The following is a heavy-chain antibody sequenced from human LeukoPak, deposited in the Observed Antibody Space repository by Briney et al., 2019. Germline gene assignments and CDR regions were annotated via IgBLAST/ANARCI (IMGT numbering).Heavy chain of an antibody. D-gene: IGHD3-16*01. J-gene: IGHJ4*02. CDR3: TRDALFGAGRTHLDF. V-gene: IGHV3-7*04. CDR2: IKHDGSEA. CDR1: EFTFNRYW. Sequence: PGGSLRLSCAASEFTFNRYWMSWVRQAPGKGLEWLGNIKHDGSEAHYVDSVKGRFTISRDNAKNSLSLQMNSLHVDDTGVYFCTRDALFGAGRTHLDFWSQGTLVSVSS.